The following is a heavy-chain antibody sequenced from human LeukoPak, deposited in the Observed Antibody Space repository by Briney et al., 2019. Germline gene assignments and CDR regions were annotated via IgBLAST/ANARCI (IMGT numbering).Heavy chain of an antibody. CDR1: GGSFSGYY. J-gene: IGHJ4*02. D-gene: IGHD6-13*01. Sequence: ETLSLTCAVYGGSFSGYYWSWVRQAPGKGLEWVSSISSSSSYIYYADSVKGRFTISRDNAKNSLYLQMNSLRAEDTAVYYCARMAQQLASFDYWGQGTLVTVSS. CDR3: ARMAQQLASFDY. CDR2: ISSSSSYI. V-gene: IGHV3-21*01.